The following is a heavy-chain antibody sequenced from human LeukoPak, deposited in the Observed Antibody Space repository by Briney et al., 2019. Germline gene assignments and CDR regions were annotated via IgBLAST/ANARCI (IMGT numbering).Heavy chain of an antibody. CDR1: GSSLSELS. D-gene: IGHD5-18*01. CDR3: AAGRPYSLLDY. CDR2: FDVIDSET. Sequence: PGASVKVSCTVSGSSLSELSLYWVRQTPGKGLEWMGGFDVIDSETFYAQKFQGRVTMTEDSSTDTAYMELRSLTSDDTALYYCAAGRPYSLLDYWGQGTLVNVSS. J-gene: IGHJ4*02. V-gene: IGHV1-24*01.